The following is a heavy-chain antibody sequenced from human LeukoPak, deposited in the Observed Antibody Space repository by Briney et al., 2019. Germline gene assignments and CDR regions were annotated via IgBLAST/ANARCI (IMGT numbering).Heavy chain of an antibody. CDR3: ATGGGYVDAFDI. Sequence: SVKVSCKASGGTFSSYAISWVRQAPGQGLEWMGGIIPIFGTANYAQKFQGRVSITADESTTTAYLELRSLRSEDTAVYYCATGGGYVDAFDIWGQGTMVTVSS. D-gene: IGHD5-12*01. J-gene: IGHJ3*02. CDR2: IIPIFGTA. CDR1: GGTFSSYA. V-gene: IGHV1-69*01.